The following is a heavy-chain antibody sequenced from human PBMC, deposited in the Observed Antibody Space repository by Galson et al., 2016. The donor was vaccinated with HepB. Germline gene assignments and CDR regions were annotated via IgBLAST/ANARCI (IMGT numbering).Heavy chain of an antibody. V-gene: IGHV3-33*01. CDR1: GFTFSNYG. D-gene: IGHD5-12*01. CDR3: ARDRLGGRPTYYYYYDMDV. J-gene: IGHJ6*02. CDR2: IWSDGSIK. Sequence: SLRLSCAASGFTFSNYGMHWVRQAPGKGLEWVALIWSDGSIKHNDDFVKGRFTITRDNSESTVYLQMNSLRVEDTAVYYCARDRLGGRPTYYYYYDMDVWGQGTTVTVSS.